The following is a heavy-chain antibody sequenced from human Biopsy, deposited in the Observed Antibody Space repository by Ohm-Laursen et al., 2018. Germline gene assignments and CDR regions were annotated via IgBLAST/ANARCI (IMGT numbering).Heavy chain of an antibody. D-gene: IGHD3/OR15-3a*01. CDR1: AFNFSSYW. V-gene: IGHV3-74*01. CDR2: IDSDGSTT. CDR3: ASGPRGFRH. Sequence: GSLRLSCAASAFNFSSYWMHWVRQVPGKGPAWVSRIDSDGSTTRYADAVQGRFRISRDNAKDTLYLQMNGLRADDTAVYYCASGPRGFRHWGRGTLVTVSP. J-gene: IGHJ4*02.